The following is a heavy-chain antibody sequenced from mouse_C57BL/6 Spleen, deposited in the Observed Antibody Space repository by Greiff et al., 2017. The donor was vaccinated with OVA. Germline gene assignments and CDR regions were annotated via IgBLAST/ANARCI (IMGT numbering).Heavy chain of an antibody. CDR3: ARFDWEGYYFDY. Sequence: VQLQQPGAELVRPGTSVKLSCKASGYTFTSYWMHWVKQRPGQGLEWIGVIDPSDSYTNYNQKFKGKATLTVDTSSSTAYMQLSSLTSEDSAVYYGARFDWEGYYFDYWGQGTTLTVSS. J-gene: IGHJ2*01. CDR1: GYTFTSYW. CDR2: IDPSDSYT. V-gene: IGHV1-59*01. D-gene: IGHD4-1*01.